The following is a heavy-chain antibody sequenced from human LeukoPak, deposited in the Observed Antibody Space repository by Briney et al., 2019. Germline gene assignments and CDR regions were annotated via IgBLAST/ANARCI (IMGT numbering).Heavy chain of an antibody. CDR3: ARDPGLQLWFGDALDI. J-gene: IGHJ3*02. CDR2: IKPDGGEK. CDR1: GFTFSNFW. Sequence: GGSLRLSCAASGFTFSNFWMTWVRQAPGKGLEWVANIKPDGGEKYYVDSAKGRFTISRDNAKKSLYLQVNSLRADDTAVYYCARDPGLQLWFGDALDIWGQGTKVTVSS. V-gene: IGHV3-7*01. D-gene: IGHD5-18*01.